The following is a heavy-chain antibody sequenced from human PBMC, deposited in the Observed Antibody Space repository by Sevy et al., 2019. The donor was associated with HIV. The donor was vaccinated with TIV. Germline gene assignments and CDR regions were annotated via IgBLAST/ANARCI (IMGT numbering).Heavy chain of an antibody. CDR3: ARDPTFYSDTRGYYSFDS. CDR1: GFIFSNYA. CDR2: ISYDGSNK. D-gene: IGHD3-22*01. J-gene: IGHJ4*02. V-gene: IGHV3-30*04. Sequence: GGSLRLSCAASGFIFSNYAIHWVRRAPGKGLEWVAVISYDGSNKHYAASVKGGFTISRDNSRHTLFLQMNSLRLDDTAVYYCARDPTFYSDTRGYYSFDSWGQGTLVTVSS.